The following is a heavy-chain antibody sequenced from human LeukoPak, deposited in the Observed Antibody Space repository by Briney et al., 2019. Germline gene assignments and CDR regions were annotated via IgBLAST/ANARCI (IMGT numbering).Heavy chain of an antibody. V-gene: IGHV3-20*04. J-gene: IGHJ3*02. CDR2: INWNGGST. Sequence: GGSLRLSCAASGFTFDDYGMSWVRQAPGQGLEWVSGINWNGGSTGYADSVKGRFTIARDNAKNSLYLQMNSLRAEDTAVFYCAKDRDDYVWGSYLGAFDIWGQGTMVTVSS. CDR3: AKDRDDYVWGSYLGAFDI. CDR1: GFTFDDYG. D-gene: IGHD3-16*01.